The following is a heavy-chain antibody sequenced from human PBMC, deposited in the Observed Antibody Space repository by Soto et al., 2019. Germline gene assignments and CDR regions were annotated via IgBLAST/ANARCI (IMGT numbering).Heavy chain of an antibody. D-gene: IGHD5-18*01. CDR1: GFTFSSYA. V-gene: IGHV3-23*01. CDR2: ISGSGLT. Sequence: PGGSLRLSCAASGFTFSSYAMTWVRQAPGKGLEWVSAISGSGLTYYADSAKGRFTISRDNSKNSLFLQVNSLRAEDTALYYCAKDSGYSYGYSFHYWGQGTLVTVSS. CDR3: AKDSGYSYGYSFHY. J-gene: IGHJ4*02.